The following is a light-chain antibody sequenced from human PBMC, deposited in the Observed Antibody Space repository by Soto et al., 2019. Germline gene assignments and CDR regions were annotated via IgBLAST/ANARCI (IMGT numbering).Light chain of an antibody. CDR2: FGS. V-gene: IGKV2-28*01. Sequence: DIVMTQSPLSLPVTPGEPASISCRSSASLLHSNGYNCLDWYVQKPGQSPQLMLYFGSYLASEVPDRFIGGGSGTDFTLKISSVEAEDFGVYCGLRDLQTPITCGGGPKVAI. CDR1: ASLLHSNGYNC. CDR3: LRDLQTPIT. J-gene: IGKJ4*01.